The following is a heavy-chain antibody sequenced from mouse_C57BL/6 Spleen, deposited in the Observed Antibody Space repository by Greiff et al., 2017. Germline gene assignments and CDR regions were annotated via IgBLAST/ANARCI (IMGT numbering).Heavy chain of an antibody. CDR3: ARRTTVVEGAWFAY. V-gene: IGHV5-17*01. J-gene: IGHJ3*01. Sequence: EVKLMESGGGLVKPGGSLKLSCAASGFTFSDYGMHWVRQAPEKGLEWVAYISSGSSTIYYADTVKGRFTISSDNAKNTLFLQMTSLRSEDTAMYYCARRTTVVEGAWFAYWGQGTLVTVSA. CDR2: ISSGSSTI. CDR1: GFTFSDYG. D-gene: IGHD1-1*01.